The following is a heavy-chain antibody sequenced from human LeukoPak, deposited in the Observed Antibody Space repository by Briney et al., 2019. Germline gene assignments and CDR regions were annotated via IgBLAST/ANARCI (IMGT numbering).Heavy chain of an antibody. J-gene: IGHJ3*02. V-gene: IGHV4-30-4*08. CDR3: ARDVGGSYYGYAFDI. Sequence: SETLSLTCTVSGGSISSGDYYWSWIRQPPGKGLEWIGYIYYSGSTYCNPSLKSRVTISVDTSKNQFSLKLSSVTAADTAVYYCARDVGGSYYGYAFDIWGQGTMVTVSS. D-gene: IGHD1-26*01. CDR1: GGSISSGDYY. CDR2: IYYSGST.